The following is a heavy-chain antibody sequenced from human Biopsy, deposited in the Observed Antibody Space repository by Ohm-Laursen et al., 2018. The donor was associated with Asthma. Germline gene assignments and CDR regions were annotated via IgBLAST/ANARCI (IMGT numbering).Heavy chain of an antibody. D-gene: IGHD2/OR15-2a*01. J-gene: IGHJ4*01. Sequence: SVKVSCNASGVALSGYTFEWVRQARGLGLEWIAWIVFASGATNYAQDFQDRLTVTRDMSAGSVSMELRGLSSTDTAVYYCAAGRTSLQGESLIWGQGTLVSVSS. CDR2: IVFASGAT. V-gene: IGHV1-58*01. CDR3: AAGRTSLQGESLI. CDR1: GVALSGYT.